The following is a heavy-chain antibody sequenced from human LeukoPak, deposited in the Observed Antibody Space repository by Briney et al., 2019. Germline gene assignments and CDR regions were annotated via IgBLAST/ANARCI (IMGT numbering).Heavy chain of an antibody. D-gene: IGHD6-19*01. CDR1: GVSISSGSYY. V-gene: IGHV4-61*02. J-gene: IGHJ4*02. CDR3: ARVKKQWLVTGHYFDY. Sequence: PSETLSLTCTVSGVSISSGSYYWSWLRQPAGKGLEWIGRIYTSGSTNYNPSLKSRVTTSVDTSKNQFSLKLSSVTAADTAVYYCARVKKQWLVTGHYFDYWGQGTLVTVSS. CDR2: IYTSGST.